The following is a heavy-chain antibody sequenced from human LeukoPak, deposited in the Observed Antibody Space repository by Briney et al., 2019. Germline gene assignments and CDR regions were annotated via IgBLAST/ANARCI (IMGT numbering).Heavy chain of an antibody. Sequence: ASVKVSCKASGYTFTSYYMHWVRQAPGQGLEWMGIINPSGGSTSYAQKFQGRVTMTRDTSTSTVYMELSSLRSEDTAVYYCARAGFAMVRGVEYYYMDVWGKGTTVTISS. CDR1: GYTFTSYY. CDR3: ARAGFAMVRGVEYYYMDV. D-gene: IGHD3-10*01. CDR2: INPSGGST. V-gene: IGHV1-46*01. J-gene: IGHJ6*03.